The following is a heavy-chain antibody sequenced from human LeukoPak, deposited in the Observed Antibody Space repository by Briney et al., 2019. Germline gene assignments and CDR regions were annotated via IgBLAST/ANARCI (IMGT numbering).Heavy chain of an antibody. Sequence: ASVKVSCKASGYTFTSYYMHWVRQAPGQGLEWMGIINPSGGSTSYAQKLQGRVTMTTDTSTSTAYMELRSLRSDDTAVYYCARTTYYYDSSGYFGEYWGQGTLVTVSS. CDR2: INPSGGST. V-gene: IGHV1-46*01. CDR1: GYTFTSYY. CDR3: ARTTYYYDSSGYFGEY. J-gene: IGHJ4*02. D-gene: IGHD3-22*01.